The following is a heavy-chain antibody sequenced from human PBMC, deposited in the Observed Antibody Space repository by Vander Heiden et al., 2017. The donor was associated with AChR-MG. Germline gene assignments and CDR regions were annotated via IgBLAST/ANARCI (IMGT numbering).Heavy chain of an antibody. CDR2: INPNSGGT. Sequence: QVQLVQSGAEVKKPGASVTVSCQASGYTFTGHYRHWVRQAPGQGLEWMGRINPNSGGTNYAQKFQGRVTMTRDTSISTAYMELSRLRSDDTAVYYCASLIQPGAPPFDYWGQGTLVTVSS. D-gene: IGHD5-18*01. V-gene: IGHV1-2*06. CDR3: ASLIQPGAPPFDY. J-gene: IGHJ4*02. CDR1: GYTFTGHY.